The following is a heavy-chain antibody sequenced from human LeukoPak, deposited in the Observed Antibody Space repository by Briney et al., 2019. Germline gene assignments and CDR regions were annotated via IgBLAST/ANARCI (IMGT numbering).Heavy chain of an antibody. D-gene: IGHD3-10*01. V-gene: IGHV3-43*02. CDR2: ISGDGGST. Sequence: GGSLRLSCAASGFTFDDYAVHWVRQAPGKGLEWVSLISGDGGSTYYADSVKGRFTISRDNSKNSLYLQMNSLRTEDTALYYCAEDISPAIWFGELAADYWGQGTLVTVSS. CDR1: GFTFDDYA. J-gene: IGHJ4*02. CDR3: AEDISPAIWFGELAADY.